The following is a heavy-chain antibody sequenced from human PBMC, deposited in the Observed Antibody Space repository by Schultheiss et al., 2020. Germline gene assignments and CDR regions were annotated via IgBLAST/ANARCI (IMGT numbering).Heavy chain of an antibody. Sequence: ASVKVSCKASGYTFTSYGISWVRQAPGQGLEWMGWINPNSGGTNYAQKFQGWVTMTRDTSISTAYMELSRLRSDDTAMYYCARLLGPSYFDYWGQGTLVTVSS. CDR1: GYTFTSYG. CDR2: INPNSGGT. V-gene: IGHV1-2*04. D-gene: IGHD3-3*02. J-gene: IGHJ4*02. CDR3: ARLLGPSYFDY.